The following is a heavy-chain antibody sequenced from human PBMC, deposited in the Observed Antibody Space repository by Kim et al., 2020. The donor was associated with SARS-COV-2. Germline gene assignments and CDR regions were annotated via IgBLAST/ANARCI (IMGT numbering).Heavy chain of an antibody. Sequence: GGSLRLSCAASGFTFSSYAMHWVRQAPGKGLEWVAVISYDGSNKYYADSVKGRFTISRDNSKNTLYLQMNSLRAEDTAVYYCARDPTYYYGSGSQGLDYWGQGTLGTVSS. V-gene: IGHV3-30*04. CDR2: ISYDGSNK. CDR1: GFTFSSYA. CDR3: ARDPTYYYGSGSQGLDY. J-gene: IGHJ4*02. D-gene: IGHD3-10*01.